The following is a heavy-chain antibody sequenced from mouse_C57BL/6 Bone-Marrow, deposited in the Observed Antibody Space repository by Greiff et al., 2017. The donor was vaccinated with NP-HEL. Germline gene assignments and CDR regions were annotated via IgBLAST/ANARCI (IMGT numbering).Heavy chain of an antibody. CDR1: GYTFTSYL. D-gene: IGHD1-1*01. CDR3: ARYSYGSSSFDY. Sequence: QVQLKQPGAELVKPGASVKLSCKASGYTFTSYLMHWVKQRPGRGLEWIGRIDPNSGGTKYNEKFKSKATLTVDKPSSTAYMQLNSLTSEDSAVYYCARYSYGSSSFDYWGQGTTLTVSS. J-gene: IGHJ2*01. CDR2: IDPNSGGT. V-gene: IGHV1-72*01.